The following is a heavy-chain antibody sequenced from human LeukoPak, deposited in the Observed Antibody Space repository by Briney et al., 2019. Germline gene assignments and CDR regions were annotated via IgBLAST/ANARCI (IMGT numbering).Heavy chain of an antibody. CDR2: IYYSGST. CDR1: GGSISSYY. CDR3: ARGARFGDFDY. D-gene: IGHD3-10*01. V-gene: IGHV4-59*01. Sequence: SETLSLTCTVSGGSISSYYWSWIRQPPGKGLEWIGYIYYSGSTKYNPSLKSRLTISVDTSKNQFSLKLSSVTAADPAVYYCARGARFGDFDYWGQGTLVTVSS. J-gene: IGHJ4*02.